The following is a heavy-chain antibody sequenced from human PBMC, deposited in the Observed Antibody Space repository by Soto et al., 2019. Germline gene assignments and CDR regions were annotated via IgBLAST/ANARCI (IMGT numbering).Heavy chain of an antibody. D-gene: IGHD2-2*03. CDR3: ARSWPGYCSSTSCYYWFDS. CDR2: INAGNGNT. Sequence: KHSAASVKFSCKASGYTFTSYAMHWVRQAPGQRLEWMGWINAGNGNTKYSQKFQGRVTITRDTSASTAYMELSSLRSEDTAVYYCARSWPGYCSSTSCYYWFDSWGQGTLVTVSS. V-gene: IGHV1-3*01. CDR1: GYTFTSYA. J-gene: IGHJ5*01.